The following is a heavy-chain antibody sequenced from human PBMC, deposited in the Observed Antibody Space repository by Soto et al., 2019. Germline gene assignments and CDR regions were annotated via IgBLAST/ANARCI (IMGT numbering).Heavy chain of an antibody. CDR3: ARVERGTATTVVDASDI. CDR2: MSHSGGT. Sequence: QVQLQQWGAGLLKPSETLSLTCAVYGGSVSSGRYYWSWIRQLPGKGLEWIGEMSHSGGTHFHQSLKCRVTISWDTSKNQFSLKMSIVTAADTALYYCARVERGTATTVVDASDIWGPGTMVTVSS. D-gene: IGHD1-1*01. J-gene: IGHJ3*02. V-gene: IGHV4-34*01. CDR1: GGSVSSGRYY.